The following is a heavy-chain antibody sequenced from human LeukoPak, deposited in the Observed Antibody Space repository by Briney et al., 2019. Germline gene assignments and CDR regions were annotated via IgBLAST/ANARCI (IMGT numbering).Heavy chain of an antibody. CDR1: GGSISSYY. Sequence: SETLSLNCTVSGGSISSYYWSWLRQPPGKGLEWIGFIYYSGSTHYKSSLKSRVTISVDTSKNQFSLRLSSVTAADTAVYYCARHSGSSPHYFDYGGQGTLVTVSS. D-gene: IGHD1-26*01. CDR3: ARHSGSSPHYFDY. J-gene: IGHJ4*02. V-gene: IGHV4-59*08. CDR2: IYYSGST.